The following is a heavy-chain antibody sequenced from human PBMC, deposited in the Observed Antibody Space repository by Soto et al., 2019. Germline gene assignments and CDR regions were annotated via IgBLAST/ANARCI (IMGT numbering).Heavy chain of an antibody. CDR1: GLNLSTFG. CDR2: RSNDGSNY. J-gene: IGHJ6*01. CDR3: AKWAREIGDYYCYGVDF. V-gene: IGHV3-30*18. D-gene: IGHD3-10*01. Sequence: GESLKIPCVGSGLNLSTFGMPWVRQAPGRGLEWMAVRSNDGSNYYYADSVKGRFTISRDNSKNTLYLQMINLRLDDTGVYYCAKWAREIGDYYCYGVDFWAQGPTVTVSS.